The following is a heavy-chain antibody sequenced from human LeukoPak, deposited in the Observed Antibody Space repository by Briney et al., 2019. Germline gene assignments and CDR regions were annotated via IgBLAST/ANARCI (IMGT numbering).Heavy chain of an antibody. V-gene: IGHV1-24*01. J-gene: IGHJ6*02. D-gene: IGHD1-26*01. Sequence: ASVNVSCKVSGYTLTELSMHWVRQAPGKGLEWMGGFDPEDGETIYAQKFQGRVTMTEDTSTDTAYMELSSLRSEGTAVYYCATGEDYYYYGMDVWGQGTTVTVSS. CDR1: GYTLTELS. CDR3: ATGEDYYYYGMDV. CDR2: FDPEDGET.